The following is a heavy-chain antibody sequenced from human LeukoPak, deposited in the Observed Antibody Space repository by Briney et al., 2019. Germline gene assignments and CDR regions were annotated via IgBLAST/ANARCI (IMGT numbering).Heavy chain of an antibody. CDR2: IKSDGRT. J-gene: IGHJ1*01. CDR1: GFTLSSYW. V-gene: IGHV3-74*01. CDR3: ARAPSEIGGYYPEYFRH. Sequence: GGSLRLSCAASGFTLSSYWMHWVRQAPGKGLVWVSRIKSDGRTNYADSVKGRFTISRDNAKNTASLQMNSLRAEDTGVYYCARAPSEIGGYYPEYFRHWGQGTLVIVSS. D-gene: IGHD3-22*01.